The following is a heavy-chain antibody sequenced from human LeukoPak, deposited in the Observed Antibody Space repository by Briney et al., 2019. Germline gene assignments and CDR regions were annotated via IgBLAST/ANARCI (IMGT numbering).Heavy chain of an antibody. D-gene: IGHD2-21*02. CDR3: ARGTRMAYCGGDCYRFDY. Sequence: GASVEVSCKASGYTFTSYGIRWVRQAPGQGLEWMGWISAYNGNTNYAQKLQGRVTMTTDTSTSTAYMELRSLRSDDAAVYYCARGTRMAYCGGDCYRFDYWGQGTLVTVSS. J-gene: IGHJ4*02. V-gene: IGHV1-18*01. CDR1: GYTFTSYG. CDR2: ISAYNGNT.